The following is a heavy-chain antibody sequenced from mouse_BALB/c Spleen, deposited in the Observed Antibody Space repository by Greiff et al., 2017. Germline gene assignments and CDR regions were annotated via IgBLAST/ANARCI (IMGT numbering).Heavy chain of an antibody. V-gene: IGHV5-6-4*01. Sequence: EVKLVESGGGLVKPGGSLKLSCAASGFTFSSYTMSWVRQTPEKRLEWVATISSGGSYTYYPDTVKGRFTISRDNAKNTLYLQMSSLKSEDTAMYYCARNNYGNAMDYWGQGTSVTVSS. CDR3: ARNNYGNAMDY. D-gene: IGHD1-1*01. CDR2: ISSGGSYT. J-gene: IGHJ4*01. CDR1: GFTFSSYT.